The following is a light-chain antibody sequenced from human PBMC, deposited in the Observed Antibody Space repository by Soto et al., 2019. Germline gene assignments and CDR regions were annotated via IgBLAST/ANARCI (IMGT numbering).Light chain of an antibody. CDR3: QQYNNLWT. CDR1: QSVSSN. CDR2: GAS. V-gene: IGKV3-15*01. J-gene: IGKJ1*01. Sequence: EIVMTQSPATLSVSPGERATLSCRASQSVSSNLAWYQQKPGQAPRLLIYGASTRATCIPARFSGSGSGTEFTLTISSLQSEDFAVYYCQQYNNLWTFGQGTKV.